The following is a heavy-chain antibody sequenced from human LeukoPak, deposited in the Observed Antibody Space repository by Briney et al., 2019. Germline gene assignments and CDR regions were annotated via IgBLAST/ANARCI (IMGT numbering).Heavy chain of an antibody. J-gene: IGHJ6*02. CDR3: AKDLAAAVYYYGMDV. CDR2: ISGSGGST. V-gene: IGHV3-23*01. Sequence: GGSLRLSCAASGFTFSSYWMHWVRQAPGKGLEWVSAISGSGGSTYYADSVKGRFTISRDNSKNTLYLQMNSLRAEDTAVYYCAKDLAAAVYYYGMDVWGQGTTVTVSS. D-gene: IGHD6-13*01. CDR1: GFTFSSYW.